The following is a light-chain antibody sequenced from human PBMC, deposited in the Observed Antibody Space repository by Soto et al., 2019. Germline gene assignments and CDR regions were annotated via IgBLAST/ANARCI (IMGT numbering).Light chain of an antibody. CDR2: LEGSGSY. Sequence: QSVLTQSSSASASLGSSVKLTCTLSSGHSSYIIAWHQQQPGKAPRYLMKLEGSGSYHKGSGVPDRLSGSSTGADRYLTISNLQFEDEADYYCETWDFNTRVFGGGTKLTVL. CDR3: ETWDFNTRV. V-gene: IGLV4-60*02. J-gene: IGLJ2*01. CDR1: SGHSSYI.